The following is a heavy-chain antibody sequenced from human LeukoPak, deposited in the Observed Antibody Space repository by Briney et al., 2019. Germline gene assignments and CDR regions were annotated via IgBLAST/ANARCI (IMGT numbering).Heavy chain of an antibody. CDR3: ARSRGFLNWFEP. J-gene: IGHJ5*02. V-gene: IGHV4-59*01. Sequence: PSETLSLTCTVSGGSISSYYWSWIRQPPGKGLEWIGYIYYSGSTNYNPSLKSRVTISVDTSKNQFSLKLSSVTAADTAVYYCARSRGFLNWFEPWGQGTLVTVSS. CDR2: IYYSGST. D-gene: IGHD2/OR15-2a*01. CDR1: GGSISSYY.